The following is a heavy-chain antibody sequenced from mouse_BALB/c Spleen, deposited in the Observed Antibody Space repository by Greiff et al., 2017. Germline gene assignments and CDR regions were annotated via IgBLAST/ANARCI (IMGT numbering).Heavy chain of an antibody. V-gene: IGHV2-2*02. Sequence: VQLVESGPGLVQPSQSLSITCTVSGFSLTSYGVHWVRQSPGKGLEWLGVIWSGGSTDYNAAFISRLSISKDNSKSQVFFKMNSLQANDTAIYYCARGGDYRYDWFAYWGQGTLVTVSA. J-gene: IGHJ3*01. CDR2: IWSGGST. CDR1: GFSLTSYG. D-gene: IGHD2-14*01. CDR3: ARGGDYRYDWFAY.